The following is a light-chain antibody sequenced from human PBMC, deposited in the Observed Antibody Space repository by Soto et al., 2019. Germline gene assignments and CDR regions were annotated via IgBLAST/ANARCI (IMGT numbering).Light chain of an antibody. CDR3: QQYDSYSRT. J-gene: IGKJ1*01. V-gene: IGKV1-5*03. CDR1: QSIGTW. Sequence: DIQMTQSPSTLSASLGDRVTISCRASQSIGTWLAWYQQKPGKAPNLLIYKASNIQSGVPSRFSGGGSGTDFTLTINSLQPDDFAAYYCQQYDSYSRTFGQGTKGEIK. CDR2: KAS.